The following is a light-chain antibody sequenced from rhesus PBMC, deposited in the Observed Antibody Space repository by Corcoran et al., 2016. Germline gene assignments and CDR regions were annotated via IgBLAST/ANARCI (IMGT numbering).Light chain of an antibody. Sequence: DIQMTQSPSALSASVGDRVTISCRASQNIYSNLAWYQQKPGKAPKLLIYAASSLQTGFPSRSSGSGAGTDFTLTISSLQPEDSAAYYCQHYYDNPYSFGQGTKVEIK. CDR1: QNIYSN. V-gene: IGKV1S12*01. CDR3: QHYYDNPYS. J-gene: IGKJ2*01. CDR2: AAS.